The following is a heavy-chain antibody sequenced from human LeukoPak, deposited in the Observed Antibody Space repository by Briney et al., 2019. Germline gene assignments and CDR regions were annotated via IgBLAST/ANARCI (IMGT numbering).Heavy chain of an antibody. CDR2: ISSSGTTK. V-gene: IGHV3-48*03. J-gene: IGHJ4*02. CDR1: GFTFSSCE. CDR3: ARDRRRDGNNYLDY. Sequence: TGGSLRLSCAASGFTFSSCEMNWVRQAPGKGLEWVSYISSSGTTKYYADSVKGRFTISRDNAKDSLYLQMNSLRAEDTALYYCARDRRRDGNNYLDYWGQGALVIVSS. D-gene: IGHD5-24*01.